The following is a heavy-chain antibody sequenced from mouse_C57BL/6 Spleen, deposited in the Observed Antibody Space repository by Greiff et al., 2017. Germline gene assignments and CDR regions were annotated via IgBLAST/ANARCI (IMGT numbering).Heavy chain of an antibody. D-gene: IGHD1-1*01. J-gene: IGHJ2*01. CDR2: IDPSDSYT. CDR3: ARGLDYGSSYFDY. Sequence: KQSCKASGYTFTSYWMQWVKQRPGQGLEWIGEIDPSDSYTNYNQKFKGKATLTVDTSSSTAYMQLSSLTSEDSAVYYCARGLDYGSSYFDYWGQGTTLTVSS. V-gene: IGHV1-50*01. CDR1: GYTFTSYW.